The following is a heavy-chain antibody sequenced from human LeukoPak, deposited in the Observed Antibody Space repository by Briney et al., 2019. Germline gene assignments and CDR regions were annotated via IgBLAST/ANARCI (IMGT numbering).Heavy chain of an antibody. CDR2: IWYDGSNK. CDR3: AKDRTVRTRGWFDP. CDR1: GFTLSSYG. D-gene: IGHD3-10*01. V-gene: IGHV3-33*06. J-gene: IGHJ5*02. Sequence: GGALRLSCAASGFTLSSYGSHWGRQAPGKGVGWGAVIWYDGSNKYYADSVEGRFTISRDNSKNTLYLQMNSLRAEDTAVYYCAKDRTVRTRGWFDPWGQGTLVTVSS.